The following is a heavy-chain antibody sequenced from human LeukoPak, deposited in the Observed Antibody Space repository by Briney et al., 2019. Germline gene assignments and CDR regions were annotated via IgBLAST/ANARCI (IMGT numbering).Heavy chain of an antibody. CDR3: ARDRFKWGPMDYFDS. J-gene: IGHJ4*02. V-gene: IGHV1-2*02. CDR2: INPKNGGT. CDR1: GYTFTDYY. Sequence: GASVKVSCKAFGYTFTDYYIHWVRQAPGQGLEWMGWINPKNGGTNFAQKFQGMITMTRDTSINTAYMDVSRLTSDDTAVYYCARDRFKWGPMDYFDSRGQGTRVTVSS. D-gene: IGHD7-27*01.